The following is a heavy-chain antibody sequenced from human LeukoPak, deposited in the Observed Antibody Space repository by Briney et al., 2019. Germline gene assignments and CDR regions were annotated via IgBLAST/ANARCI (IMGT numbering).Heavy chain of an antibody. Sequence: ASVKVSCNASGYTFTSYDINWVRQATGQGLEWMGWMNPNSGNTGSAQKFQGRVTMTRNTSISTAYMELSSLTSEDTAVYYCARGLGRAAMVTRGGVRFDYWGQGTLVTVSS. V-gene: IGHV1-8*01. D-gene: IGHD5-18*01. J-gene: IGHJ4*02. CDR2: MNPNSGNT. CDR1: GYTFTSYD. CDR3: ARGLGRAAMVTRGGVRFDY.